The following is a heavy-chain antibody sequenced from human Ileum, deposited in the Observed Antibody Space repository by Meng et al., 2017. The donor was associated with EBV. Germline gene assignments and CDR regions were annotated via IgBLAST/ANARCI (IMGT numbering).Heavy chain of an antibody. CDR3: ARVVEGATSWLDR. J-gene: IGHJ5*02. CDR2: ISAFNGNT. V-gene: IGHV1-18*01. D-gene: IGHD1-26*01. Sequence: QFQLVQSGAEVKKPGAPVKVSCKASGYTFTSYGINWVRQAPGQGLEWMGWISAFNGNTDYAQKFQGRVTMTTDTSTTTTYMELRSLRSDDTAVYYCARVVEGATSWLDRWGQGTLVTVSS. CDR1: GYTFTSYG.